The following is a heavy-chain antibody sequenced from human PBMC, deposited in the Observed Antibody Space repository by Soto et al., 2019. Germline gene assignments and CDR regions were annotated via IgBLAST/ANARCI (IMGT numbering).Heavy chain of an antibody. Sequence: PGESLKISCKGSGYSFTDYCIGWVLQMPGKGLEWMGIIFPGDSDTRYSPSFQGQVTISADKSINTAYLQWRSLRASDTAMYYCARLRGREGFLSDYWGQGTLVTVSS. CDR1: GYSFTDYC. CDR2: IFPGDSDT. J-gene: IGHJ4*02. CDR3: ARLRGREGFLSDY. V-gene: IGHV5-51*01.